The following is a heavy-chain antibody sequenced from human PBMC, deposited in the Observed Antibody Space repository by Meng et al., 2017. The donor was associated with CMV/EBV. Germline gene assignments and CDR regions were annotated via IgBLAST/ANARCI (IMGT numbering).Heavy chain of an antibody. CDR3: ARDYWVFDLLRPDGYYYGMDV. J-gene: IGHJ6*02. D-gene: IGHD3-3*01. Sequence: ESLKISCAASGFTFSSYSMNWVRQAPGKGLEWVSSISSSSSYIYYADSVKGRFTISRDNAKNSLYLQMNSLRAEDTAVYYCARDYWVFDLLRPDGYYYGMDVWGQGTTVTVSS. CDR1: GFTFSSYS. V-gene: IGHV3-21*01. CDR2: ISSSSSYI.